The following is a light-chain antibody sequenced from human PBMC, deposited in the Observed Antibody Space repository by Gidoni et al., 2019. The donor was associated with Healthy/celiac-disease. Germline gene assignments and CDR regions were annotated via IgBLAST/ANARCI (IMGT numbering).Light chain of an antibody. V-gene: IGKV2-28*01. CDR3: MQALQTPLT. CDR1: QSLLHSNGYNY. CDR2: LGS. J-gene: IGKJ4*01. Sequence: EIVMTQSALSLPVTPGEPASISCRSSQSLLHSNGYNYLDWYLQKPGQSPLLLIYLGSNRASGVPDRCSGSGSGTDFTLKISRVEAEDVGVYYCMQALQTPLTFGGGTQVEIK.